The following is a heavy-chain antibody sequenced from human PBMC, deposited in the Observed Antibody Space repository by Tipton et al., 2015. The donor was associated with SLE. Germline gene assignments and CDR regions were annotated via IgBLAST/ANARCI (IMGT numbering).Heavy chain of an antibody. CDR2: INYSGTT. J-gene: IGHJ1*01. CDR3: AGGGGYCGSTVCHTEYFHH. V-gene: IGHV4-39*02. D-gene: IGHD2-2*01. CDR1: GDSISNNNYY. Sequence: TLSLTCTLSGDSISNNNYYWGWIRQPPGKGLEWNGNINYSGTTYLIPSLKTRITISVDRSMVHFSLGLASVTAADTAVYYCAGGGGYCGSTVCHTEYFHHWGQGTLVTVSS.